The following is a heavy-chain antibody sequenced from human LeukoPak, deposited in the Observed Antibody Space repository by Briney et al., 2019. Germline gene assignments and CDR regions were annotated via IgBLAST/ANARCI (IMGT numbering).Heavy chain of an antibody. CDR2: IKSKTGGGTT. CDR3: TTDGGYSYGPRKLIDY. Sequence: GGSLRLSCAASGFTFSNAWMSWVRQAPGKGLEWVGRIKSKTGGGTTDYAAPVKGRFTISRDDSKNTLYLQMNSLKTEDTAVYYCTTDGGYSYGPRKLIDYWGQGTLVTVSS. D-gene: IGHD5-18*01. CDR1: GFTFSNAW. J-gene: IGHJ4*02. V-gene: IGHV3-15*01.